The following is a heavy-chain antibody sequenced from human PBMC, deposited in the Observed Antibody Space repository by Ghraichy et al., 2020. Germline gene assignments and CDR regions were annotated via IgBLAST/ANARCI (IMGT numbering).Heavy chain of an antibody. V-gene: IGHV1-46*02. CDR2: IRSNGAT. CDR3: AKDCGLGGSRDY. Sequence: ASVKVSCKASGYNFNTYHMHWVRQAPGQGLEWMGIIRSNGATAYAQKFRGRVTMTRDTSTSTVYMEVSGLTSEDTAVYYCAKDCGLGGSRDYWGQGTLVTVSS. CDR1: GYNFNTYH. D-gene: IGHD3-3*01. J-gene: IGHJ4*02.